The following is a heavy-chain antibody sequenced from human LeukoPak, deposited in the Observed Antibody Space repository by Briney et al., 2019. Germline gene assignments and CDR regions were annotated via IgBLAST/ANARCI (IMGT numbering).Heavy chain of an antibody. CDR3: AKDNFDSSGTQYDAFDT. CDR2: IYSGGST. Sequence: GGSLRLSCAASGFTVSSNYMNWVRQAPGKGLEWVSVIYSGGSTYYADSVKGRFTISRDNSKNTLYLQMNSLRAEDTAVYYCAKDNFDSSGTQYDAFDTWGQGTMVTVSP. CDR1: GFTVSSNY. J-gene: IGHJ3*02. D-gene: IGHD3-22*01. V-gene: IGHV3-53*01.